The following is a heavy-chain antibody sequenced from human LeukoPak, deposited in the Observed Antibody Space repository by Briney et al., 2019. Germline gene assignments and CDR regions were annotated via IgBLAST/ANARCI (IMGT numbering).Heavy chain of an antibody. D-gene: IGHD6-6*01. CDR3: ARVRTYSSSALDY. V-gene: IGHV1-2*02. CDR1: GYTFTGYY. J-gene: IGHJ4*02. CDR2: INPNSGGT. Sequence: GASVKVSCKASGYTFTGYYMHWVRQAPGQGLEWMGWINPNSGGTNYAQKFQGRVTMTRDTSISTAYMELSRLRSDDTAVYYCARVRTYSSSALDYWGQGTLVTVSS.